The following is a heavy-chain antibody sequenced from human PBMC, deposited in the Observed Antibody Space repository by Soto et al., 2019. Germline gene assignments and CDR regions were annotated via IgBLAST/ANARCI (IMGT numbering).Heavy chain of an antibody. J-gene: IGHJ6*02. CDR3: AREDRDRETGLVPAAIDGRDV. Sequence: QVQLVQSGAEVKKPGSSVKVSCKASGGTFSRYSITWVRQAPGHGLEWIGRIIPIFGIASYAQKFQGRVTIPADESTSTAYMELSSLRSDDTAVYYCAREDRDRETGLVPAAIDGRDVWGQGTTVTVSS. CDR1: GGTFSRYS. CDR2: IIPIFGIA. V-gene: IGHV1-69*08. D-gene: IGHD2-2*01.